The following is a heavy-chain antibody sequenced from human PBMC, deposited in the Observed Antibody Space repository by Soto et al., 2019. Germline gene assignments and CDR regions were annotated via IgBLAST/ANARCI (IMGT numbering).Heavy chain of an antibody. CDR2: ISASTRNT. Sequence: QVQLVQSGGEAKKPGASVKVSCQASGYTFSDYAISWVRQAPGQGLEWMGWISASTRNTDQAQNFQGRVIMTLDTSKKPAYMELRSLRSDETAVYYCVRCYCSVGSCYACLHFDLWGRGTLVTVSS. D-gene: IGHD2-15*01. J-gene: IGHJ2*01. CDR1: GYTFSDYA. CDR3: VRCYCSVGSCYACLHFDL. V-gene: IGHV1-18*01.